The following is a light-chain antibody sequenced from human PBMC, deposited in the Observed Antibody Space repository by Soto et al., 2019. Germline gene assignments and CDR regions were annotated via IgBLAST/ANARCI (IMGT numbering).Light chain of an antibody. CDR2: AAS. CDR1: QDIRND. V-gene: IGKV1-6*01. CDR3: LQDYRYPPWT. Sequence: AVQMTQSPSSLSASVGGRVTITCRASQDIRNDLGWYQQKPGKAPKLLIYAASSLQTGVPSRFSGSGSGTDFTLTISSLQPEDFATYYCLQDYRYPPWTFGQGTVVDIK. J-gene: IGKJ1*01.